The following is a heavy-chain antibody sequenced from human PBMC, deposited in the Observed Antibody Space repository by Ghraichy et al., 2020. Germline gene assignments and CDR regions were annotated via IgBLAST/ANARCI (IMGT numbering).Heavy chain of an antibody. Sequence: GGSLRLSCAASGFTFDDYTMHWVRQAPGKGLEWVSLISWDGGSTYYADSVKGRFTISRDNSKNSLYLQMNSLRTEDTALYYCAKDHGDSSGYGFDYWGQGNLVLVTS. CDR2: ISWDGGST. CDR1: GFTFDDYT. D-gene: IGHD3-22*01. J-gene: IGHJ4*02. V-gene: IGHV3-43*01. CDR3: AKDHGDSSGYGFDY.